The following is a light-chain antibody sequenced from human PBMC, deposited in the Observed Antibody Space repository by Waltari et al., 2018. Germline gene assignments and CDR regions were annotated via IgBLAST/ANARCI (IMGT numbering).Light chain of an antibody. Sequence: AIRITQSPSSLSASTGDRVTITCRPSQGISSYLAWYQQKPGKAPKFRTYAASTLQSGVPSRFSGSGSGTDFTLTISCLQSEDFASYYCQQYYSHPPTFGQGTKVENK. V-gene: IGKV1-8*01. CDR1: QGISSY. CDR2: AAS. J-gene: IGKJ1*01. CDR3: QQYYSHPPT.